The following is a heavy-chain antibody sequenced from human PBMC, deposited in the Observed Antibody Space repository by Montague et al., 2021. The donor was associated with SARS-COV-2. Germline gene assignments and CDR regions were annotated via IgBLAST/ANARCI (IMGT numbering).Heavy chain of an antibody. D-gene: IGHD5-24*01. V-gene: IGHV4-59*12. Sequence: SETRSLTCTVSGGSISTYYWSWIRQPPGKGLEWIGYIYYSGSTNYSPSLKSGVTISVDTSKNQFSLKLSSVTAADTAVYYCARDGYNAHQNYWYFDLWGRGTLVTVSS. CDR1: GGSISTYY. CDR2: IYYSGST. J-gene: IGHJ2*01. CDR3: ARDGYNAHQNYWYFDL.